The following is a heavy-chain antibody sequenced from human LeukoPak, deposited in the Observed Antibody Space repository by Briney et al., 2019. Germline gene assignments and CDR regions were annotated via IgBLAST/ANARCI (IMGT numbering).Heavy chain of an antibody. D-gene: IGHD3-22*01. Sequence: AGGSLRLSCAASGFTFSSYCMHWVRQAPGKGLVWVSRINSDGSSTSYADSVKGRFTISRDNAKNTLYLQMNSQRAEDTAVYYCARPDYYDSSGYYDYWGQGTLVTVSS. V-gene: IGHV3-74*01. CDR3: ARPDYYDSSGYYDY. J-gene: IGHJ4*02. CDR1: GFTFSSYC. CDR2: INSDGSST.